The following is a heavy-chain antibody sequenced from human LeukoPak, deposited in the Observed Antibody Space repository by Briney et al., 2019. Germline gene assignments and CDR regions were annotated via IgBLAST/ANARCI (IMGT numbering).Heavy chain of an antibody. J-gene: IGHJ4*02. CDR3: ARDVEGVGATRIDY. CDR1: GGSISSGGYY. Sequence: SQTLSLTCTFSGGSISSGGYYWSWIRQPPGKGLEWIGYIYHSGSTYYNPSLKSRVTISVDRSKNQFSLKLSSVTAADTAVYYCARDVEGVGATRIDYWGQGTLDTVSS. D-gene: IGHD1-26*01. CDR2: IYHSGST. V-gene: IGHV4-30-2*01.